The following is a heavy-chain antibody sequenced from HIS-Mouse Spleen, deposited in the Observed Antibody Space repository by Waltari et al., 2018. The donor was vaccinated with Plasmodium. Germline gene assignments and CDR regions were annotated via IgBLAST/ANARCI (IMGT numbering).Heavy chain of an antibody. CDR2: ISYDVSNK. CDR1: GFTFSSYA. D-gene: IGHD3-3*01. V-gene: IGHV3-30*04. Sequence: QVQLVESGGGVVQPGRSLRLSCAASGFTFSSYAMHWVRQAPGKGLGWVAVISYDVSNKYYADSGEGRFTISRDNSKNTLYLQMNSLRAEDTAVYYCARLYYDFWSGYYPYGMDVWGQGTTVTVSS. CDR3: ARLYYDFWSGYYPYGMDV. J-gene: IGHJ6*02.